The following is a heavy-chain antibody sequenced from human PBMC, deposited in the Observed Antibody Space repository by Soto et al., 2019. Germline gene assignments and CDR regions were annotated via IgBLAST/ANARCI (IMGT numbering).Heavy chain of an antibody. V-gene: IGHV4-34*01. J-gene: IGHJ6*02. Sequence: SETLSLTCAVYGGSFSGYYWSWIRQPPGKGLEWIGEINQSGSTNYNPSLKSRVTISVDTSKNQFSLKLSSVTAADTAVYYCARPAVAGTGHYYYGMDVWGQGTTVTVSS. CDR3: ARPAVAGTGHYYYGMDV. CDR1: GGSFSGYY. D-gene: IGHD6-19*01. CDR2: INQSGST.